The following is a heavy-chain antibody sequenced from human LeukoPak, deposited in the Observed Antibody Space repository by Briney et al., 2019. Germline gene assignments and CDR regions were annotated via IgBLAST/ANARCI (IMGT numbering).Heavy chain of an antibody. CDR1: GFTFSDYY. CDR3: ARDRGYSGYDPNNWFDP. D-gene: IGHD5-12*01. V-gene: IGHV3-7*01. Sequence: PGGSLRLSCAASGFTFSDYYMSWVRQAPGKGLEWVANIKQDGSEKYYVDSVKGRFTISRDNAKNSLYLQMNSLRAEDTAVYYCARDRGYSGYDPNNWFDPWGQGTLVTVSS. J-gene: IGHJ5*02. CDR2: IKQDGSEK.